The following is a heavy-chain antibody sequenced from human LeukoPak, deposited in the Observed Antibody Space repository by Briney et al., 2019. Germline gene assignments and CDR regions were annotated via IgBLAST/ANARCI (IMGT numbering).Heavy chain of an antibody. CDR1: GYTFTGYY. J-gene: IGHJ4*02. V-gene: IGHV1-2*02. D-gene: IGHD6-19*01. CDR3: ERPHSSGWDHFVDY. Sequence: ASVKVSCKASGYTFTGYYIHWVRQAPGQGLEWMGWINPNNGDTKYAQKFQGRVTMTRDTSISTAYMDLTSLRFDDTAVYYCERPHSSGWDHFVDYWGQGTLVTVAS. CDR2: INPNNGDT.